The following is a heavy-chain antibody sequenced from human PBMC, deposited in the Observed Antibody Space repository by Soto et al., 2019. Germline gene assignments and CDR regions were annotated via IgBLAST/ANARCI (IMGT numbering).Heavy chain of an antibody. CDR2: INPNSGGS. J-gene: IGHJ4*02. D-gene: IGHD2-15*01. CDR1: GYNLTDYY. Sequence: QVQLVQSGAEVKRPGASVKVSCKASGYNLTDYYMHWVRQAPGQGLDGMGWINPNSGGSDSAQKFQGRVTMTRDTSISTAYLELSSLRSDDSAVYYCARGLPCIGRLASAGGVDYLPYWCLGTLVTVSS. V-gene: IGHV1-2*02. CDR3: ARGLPCIGRLASAGGVDYLPY.